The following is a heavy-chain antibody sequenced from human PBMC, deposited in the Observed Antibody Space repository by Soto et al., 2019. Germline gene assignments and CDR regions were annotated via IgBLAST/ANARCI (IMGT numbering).Heavy chain of an antibody. CDR2: IWYDGSNK. J-gene: IGHJ6*03. CDR1: GFTFSSYG. CDR3: ARDKGGRVATIPLNYVDV. D-gene: IGHD5-12*01. V-gene: IGHV3-33*01. Sequence: QVQLVESGGGVVQPGRSLRLSCAASGFTFSSYGMHWVRQAPGKGLEWVAVIWYDGSNKYYADSVKGRFTISRDNSKNTLYLQMNSLRAEDTAVYYCARDKGGRVATIPLNYVDVWGKGTTVTVSS.